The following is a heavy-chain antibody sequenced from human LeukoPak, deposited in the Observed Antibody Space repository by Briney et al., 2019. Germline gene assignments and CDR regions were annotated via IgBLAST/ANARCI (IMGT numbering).Heavy chain of an antibody. CDR1: GFTFSSYG. Sequence: GGSLRLSCAASGFTFSSYGMHWVRQASGKGLEWVAVIWYGGSNKYYADSVKGRFTISRDNSKNTLYLQMNSLRAEDTAVYYCAKEGVPSPYYYYMDVWGKGTTVTVSS. CDR3: AKEGVPSPYYYYMDV. J-gene: IGHJ6*03. V-gene: IGHV3-30*02. D-gene: IGHD3-10*01. CDR2: IWYGGSNK.